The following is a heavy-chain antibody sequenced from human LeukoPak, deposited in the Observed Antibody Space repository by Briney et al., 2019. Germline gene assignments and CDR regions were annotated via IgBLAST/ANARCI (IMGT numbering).Heavy chain of an antibody. CDR1: GFTFSSYA. D-gene: IGHD6-6*01. V-gene: IGHV3-23*01. J-gene: IGHJ4*02. CDR2: ISGSGGST. Sequence: GGSLRLSCAASGFTFSSYAMSWVRQAPGKGLEWVSAISGSGGSTYYADSVKGRFTISRDNAKNTLYLQMNSLRVEDTAVYYCARVIAARPGDYFDYWGQGSLVTVSS. CDR3: ARVIAARPGDYFDY.